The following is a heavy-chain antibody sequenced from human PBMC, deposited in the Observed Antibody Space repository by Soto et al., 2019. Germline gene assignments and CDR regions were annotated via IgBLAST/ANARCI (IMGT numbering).Heavy chain of an antibody. J-gene: IGHJ4*02. D-gene: IGHD5-12*01. V-gene: IGHV1-69*14. Sequence: QVQLVQSGAEVKKPGSSVKVSCKTSGDIFSGYSISWVRQAPGQGLEWMGEIIPIFGTTNYAQRFHGRVTITADKSTSTVYMQLYSLKSEDTAVYYCARDRGSGYDPGDYWGQGTLVTVSS. CDR2: IIPIFGTT. CDR3: ARDRGSGYDPGDY. CDR1: GDIFSGYS.